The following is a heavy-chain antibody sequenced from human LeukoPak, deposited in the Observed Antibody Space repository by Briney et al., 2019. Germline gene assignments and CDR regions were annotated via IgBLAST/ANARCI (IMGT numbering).Heavy chain of an antibody. J-gene: IGHJ4*02. Sequence: GGSLRLSCAASGFTFSNAWMSWVRQAPGKGLEWVGRIKSKTDGGTTDYAAPVKGRFTISRDDSKNTLYLQMNSLKTEDTAVYYCTTDRGQDWNYFGNAYYFDYWGQGTLVTVSS. D-gene: IGHD1-7*01. CDR2: IKSKTDGGTT. CDR3: TTDRGQDWNYFGNAYYFDY. CDR1: GFTFSNAW. V-gene: IGHV3-15*01.